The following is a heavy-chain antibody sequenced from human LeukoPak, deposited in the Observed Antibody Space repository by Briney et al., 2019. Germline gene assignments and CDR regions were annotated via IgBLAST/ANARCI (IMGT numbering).Heavy chain of an antibody. CDR2: INSDGSST. CDR3: ARGGAGSVTPPYYYYGMDV. V-gene: IGHV3-74*01. CDR1: GLTFSSSW. J-gene: IGHJ6*02. Sequence: PGGSLRLSCAASGLTFSSSWIHWVRQAPGKGLVWVSRINSDGSSTSYADSVKGRFTISRDNAKNTLYLQMNSLRAEDTAVYYCARGGAGSVTPPYYYYGMDVWGQGTTVTVSS. D-gene: IGHD4-11*01.